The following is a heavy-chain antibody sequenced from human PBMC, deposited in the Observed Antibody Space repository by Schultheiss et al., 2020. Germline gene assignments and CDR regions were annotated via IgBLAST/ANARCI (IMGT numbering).Heavy chain of an antibody. D-gene: IGHD3-22*01. CDR2: IYYSGST. J-gene: IGHJ5*02. Sequence: SETLSLTCTVSGGSISSYYWSWIRQPPGKGLEWIGYIYYSGSTNYNPSLKSRVTISVDTSKNQFSLRLYSVTAADTAVYYCARDLASYYDSNNSGGRFDPWGQGTLVTGYS. CDR1: GGSISSYY. V-gene: IGHV4-59*01. CDR3: ARDLASYYDSNNSGGRFDP.